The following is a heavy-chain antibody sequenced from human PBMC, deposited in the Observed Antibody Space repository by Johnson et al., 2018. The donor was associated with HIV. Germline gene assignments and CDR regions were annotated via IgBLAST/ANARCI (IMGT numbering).Heavy chain of an antibody. CDR2: ISYDGSNK. J-gene: IGHJ3*02. CDR3: AGKEAIDEAFDS. Sequence: QVQLVESGGGVVQPGRSLRLSCAASGFTFSSYAMHWVRQAPGKGLEWVAVISYDGSNKYYADSVKGRFTISRDNSKNTLYLQMNSLRAEDTAVYYCAGKEAIDEAFDSWGQGTMVTVSS. D-gene: IGHD2-2*01. CDR1: GFTFSSYA. V-gene: IGHV3-30-3*01.